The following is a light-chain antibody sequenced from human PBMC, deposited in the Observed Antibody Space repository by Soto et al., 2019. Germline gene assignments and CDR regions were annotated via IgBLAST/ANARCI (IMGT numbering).Light chain of an antibody. CDR2: DVS. CDR3: SSYAGSNIFVV. V-gene: IGLV2-8*01. J-gene: IGLJ3*02. Sequence: QSALTQPPSASGSPGQSVTISCTGTSSDVGGYNYVSWYQQLPGNAPKLIIYDVSKRPSGVPDRFSGSKSGNTASLTVSGLQAEDEADYYCSSYAGSNIFVVFGGGIKLTVL. CDR1: SSDVGGYNY.